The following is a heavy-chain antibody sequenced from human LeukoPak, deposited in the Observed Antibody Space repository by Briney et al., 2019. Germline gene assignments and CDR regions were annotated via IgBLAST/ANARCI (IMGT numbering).Heavy chain of an antibody. J-gene: IGHJ4*02. CDR3: ACGSAAGTLPY. V-gene: IGHV1-2*07. D-gene: IGHD6-13*01. CDR2: INPNSGGT. CDR1: GYTFTGYY. Sequence: ASVTVTCKASGYTFTGYYMHWVRQAPGQGLEWMGWINPNSGGTNYAHKFQGRVTMTRDTSISTAYMELSRLRSDDTAVYYCACGSAAGTLPYWGQGTLVTVSS.